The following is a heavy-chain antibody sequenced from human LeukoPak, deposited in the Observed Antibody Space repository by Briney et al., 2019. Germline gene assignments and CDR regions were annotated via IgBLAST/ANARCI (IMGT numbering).Heavy chain of an antibody. D-gene: IGHD2-2*01. J-gene: IGHJ4*02. Sequence: GGSLRLPCAASGFTFRNAWMRWVGKAPGKGRDWVGRIKSKTVSGTTDYAAPVKGRFTISRDGSTDTLYLRRSGLRTEDTAVYYCITLIWASRTSWYADYWGQGTLVTV. V-gene: IGHV3-15*01. CDR1: GFTFRNAW. CDR3: ITLIWASRTSWYADY. CDR2: IKSKTVSGTT.